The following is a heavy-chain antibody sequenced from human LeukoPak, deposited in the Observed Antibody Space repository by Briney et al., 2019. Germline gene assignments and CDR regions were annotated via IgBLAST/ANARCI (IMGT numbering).Heavy chain of an antibody. CDR1: GFNFSDYY. CDR2: ISPNDVNR. V-gene: IGHV3-11*01. CDR3: ARTGSPGDY. Sequence: PGGSLRLSCVGSGFNFSDYYMSWIRQAPGKGLEWIPYISPNDVNRYYVDAVKGRFTVSRDNAKNSLFLQMKSLRVEDTAVYYCARTGSPGDYWAQGTLVTVS. J-gene: IGHJ4*02. D-gene: IGHD3/OR15-3a*01.